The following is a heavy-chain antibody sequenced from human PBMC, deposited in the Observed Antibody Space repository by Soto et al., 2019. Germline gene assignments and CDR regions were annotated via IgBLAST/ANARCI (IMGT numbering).Heavy chain of an antibody. D-gene: IGHD3-10*01. CDR3: ARDRGHFNFDL. CDR1: GFMVTDYW. V-gene: IGHV3-74*01. CDR2: ITSDGTST. Sequence: EVQLVESGGGLVQPGGSLTVSCAASGFMVTDYWMHWVRQAPGKGLVWVSRITSDGTSTNYADSVKGRFTISRDSAKNTLYLQMSSLRGDDTAVYYCARDRGHFNFDLWGQGALVTVSS. J-gene: IGHJ4*02.